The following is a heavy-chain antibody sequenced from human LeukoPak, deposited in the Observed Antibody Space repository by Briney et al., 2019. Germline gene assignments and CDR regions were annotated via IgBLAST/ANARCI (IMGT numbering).Heavy chain of an antibody. CDR3: ARIWFGELFGGAFDI. Sequence: SGPTLVNPTQTLTPTCTFSGFSLSISGVGVGWIRQPPGKALEWLALIYWDDDKRYSPSLKSRLTITKDTSKNQVVLTMTNMDPVDTATYYCARIWFGELFGGAFDIWGQGTMVTVSS. CDR2: IYWDDDK. D-gene: IGHD3-10*01. CDR1: GFSLSISGVG. V-gene: IGHV2-5*02. J-gene: IGHJ3*02.